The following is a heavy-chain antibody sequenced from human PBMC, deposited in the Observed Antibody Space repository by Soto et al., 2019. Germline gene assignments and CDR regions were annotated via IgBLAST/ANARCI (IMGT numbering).Heavy chain of an antibody. D-gene: IGHD2-15*01. CDR3: ARDATQKVVTPQPAPKY. CDR2: ISSSGSTI. J-gene: IGHJ4*01. V-gene: IGHV3-11*01. Sequence: QVQLVECGGGLVKPGGSLRLSCAASGFTFSDYYMSWIRQAPGKGLEWVSYISSSGSTIYYADSVKGRFTISRDNAKNSLYLQMNSLRAEDTAVYYCARDATQKVVTPQPAPKYWGHGTLVTVSS. CDR1: GFTFSDYY.